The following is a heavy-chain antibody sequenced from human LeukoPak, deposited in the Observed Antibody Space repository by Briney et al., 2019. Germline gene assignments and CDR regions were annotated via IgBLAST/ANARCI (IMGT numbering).Heavy chain of an antibody. CDR3: ARRGNWANYHHYYYMDV. Sequence: SETLSLTCAVYGGSFSDYHWNWIRQPPGKGLEWIGEINHSGTSTNYNPSLKSRVTISVDTSKNQFSLKLTSVSAADTAVYYCARRGNWANYHHYYYMDVWGKGTTVTISS. J-gene: IGHJ6*03. V-gene: IGHV4-34*01. CDR1: GGSFSDYH. CDR2: INHSGTST. D-gene: IGHD7-27*01.